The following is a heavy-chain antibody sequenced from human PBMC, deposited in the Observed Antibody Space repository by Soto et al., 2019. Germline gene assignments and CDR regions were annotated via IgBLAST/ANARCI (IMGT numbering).Heavy chain of an antibody. J-gene: IGHJ4*02. V-gene: IGHV3-7*03. D-gene: IGHD3-10*01. CDR1: GFTFSSYW. CDR3: ARVRLTMVRGVPGY. Sequence: EVQLVESGGGLVQPGGSLRLSCAASGFTFSSYWMSWVRQAPGKGLEGVANIKQDGSEKYYVDSVKGRFTISRDNAKNSLYLQMNSLRAEDTAVYYCARVRLTMVRGVPGYWGQGTLVTVSS. CDR2: IKQDGSEK.